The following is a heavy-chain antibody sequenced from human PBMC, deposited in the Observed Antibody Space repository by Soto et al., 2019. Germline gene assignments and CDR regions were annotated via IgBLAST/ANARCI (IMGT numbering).Heavy chain of an antibody. J-gene: IGHJ4*02. CDR1: GYSFTSYW. CDR2: IYPGDSDT. CDR3: ARLIIESHDYGPILGY. Sequence: PGESLKISCKGSGYSFTSYWIGWVRQMPGKGLEWMGIIYPGDSDTRYSPSFQGQVTISADKSISTAYLQWSSLKASDTAMYYCARLIIESHDYGPILGYWGQGTLVTVSS. D-gene: IGHD4-17*01. V-gene: IGHV5-51*01.